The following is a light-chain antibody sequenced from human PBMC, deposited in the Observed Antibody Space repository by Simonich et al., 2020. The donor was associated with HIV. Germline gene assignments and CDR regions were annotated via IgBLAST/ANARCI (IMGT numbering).Light chain of an antibody. CDR1: HGVSSN. V-gene: IGKV3-20*01. J-gene: IGKJ1*01. CDR3: QHFGRSPWT. Sequence: EIVMTPSPATLSVSPGERPTHSCRDRHGVSSNLAWDQQKPGQAPRLLIYGASSRATGIPDRFSGRGSGTGFTLTISRLEPEDFAVYDCQHFGRSPWTFGQGTKVEIK. CDR2: GAS.